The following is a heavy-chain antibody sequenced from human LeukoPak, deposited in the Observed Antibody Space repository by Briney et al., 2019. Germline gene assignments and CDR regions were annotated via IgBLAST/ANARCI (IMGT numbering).Heavy chain of an antibody. J-gene: IGHJ4*02. CDR2: INPNSGGT. CDR1: GYTFTGYY. V-gene: IGHV1-2*06. CDR3: SRADY. Sequence: ASVKVSCKASGYTFTGYYLHWVRQAPGQGLEWVGRINPNSGGTNYAQKFQGRVTMTRDTSITTVYMELSRLRSDDTAVYYCSRADYWGQGALVTVSS.